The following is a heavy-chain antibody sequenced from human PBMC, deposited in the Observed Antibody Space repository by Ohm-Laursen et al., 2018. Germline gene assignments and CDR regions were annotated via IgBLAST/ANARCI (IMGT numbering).Heavy chain of an antibody. CDR3: GRSGFIAAAGLKYYYGMDV. V-gene: IGHV3-48*03. J-gene: IGHJ6*02. D-gene: IGHD6-13*01. CDR1: GFTFSSYE. Sequence: GSLSLSCSASGFTFSSYEMNWVRKAPGKGLEWVSYITSSGSTIYYADSVKGRFTISRDNAKNSLYLQMNSLRAEDTAIYYCGRSGFIAAAGLKYYYGMDVWGQGTTVTVSS. CDR2: ITSSGSTI.